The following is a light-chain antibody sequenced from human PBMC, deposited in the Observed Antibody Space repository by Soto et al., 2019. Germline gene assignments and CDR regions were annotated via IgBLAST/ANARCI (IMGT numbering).Light chain of an antibody. J-gene: IGLJ1*01. CDR3: CSYKTSNTFV. V-gene: IGLV2-14*01. CDR2: HVT. CDR1: SSDVGAYNY. Sequence: QSALTQPAAVSGSPGQSITISYSRTSSDVGAYNYVSWYQQYPGKAPKLMIYHVTHRPSGVSNRFSGSKSGNTASLTISGLQAEYEADYYCCSYKTSNTFVFGSRTKLTVL.